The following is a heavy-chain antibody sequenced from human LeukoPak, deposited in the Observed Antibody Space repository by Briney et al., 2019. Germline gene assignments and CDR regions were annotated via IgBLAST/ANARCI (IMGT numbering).Heavy chain of an antibody. D-gene: IGHD6-19*01. CDR1: GFTFITYG. V-gene: IGHV3-30*03. Sequence: GGSLRLSCAASGFTFITYGIHWVRQAPGKGLEWVAVISYGDGRAKFYADSVKGRFTISRDNSKNTLYLQMNSLSAEDTAVYYCARKAVTGSGPAHFDYWGQGTLSPSPQ. CDR2: ISYGDGRAK. J-gene: IGHJ4*02. CDR3: ARKAVTGSGPAHFDY.